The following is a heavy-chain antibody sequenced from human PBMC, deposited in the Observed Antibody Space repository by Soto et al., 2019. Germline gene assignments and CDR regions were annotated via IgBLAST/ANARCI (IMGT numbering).Heavy chain of an antibody. CDR3: ARERNLYCSGGSCPKIFDY. D-gene: IGHD2-15*01. V-gene: IGHV4-34*01. J-gene: IGHJ4*02. CDR2: FNHSGSI. Sequence: QVPLPQWGAGLLKPSETLSLTCAVYGGSFSGYYWRWIRQPPGKGLEWLGEFNHSGSINYNTSLKSRVTISVDTSKNQFYLKLSSVAAADTAVYYCARERNLYCSGGSCPKIFDYWGQGTLVTVSS. CDR1: GGSFSGYY.